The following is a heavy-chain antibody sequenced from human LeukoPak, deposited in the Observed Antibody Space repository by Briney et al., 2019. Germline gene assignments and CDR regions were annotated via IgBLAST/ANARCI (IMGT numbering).Heavy chain of an antibody. CDR2: ISYDGSNK. CDR1: GFTFSSYA. Sequence: GRSLRLSCAASGFTFSSYAMHWVRQAPGKGLEWVAVISYDGSNKYYADSVKGRFTISRDNSKNTLYLQMNSLRAEDTAVYYCARESSSVAFVIWGQGTMVTVSS. J-gene: IGHJ3*02. V-gene: IGHV3-30-3*01. CDR3: ARESSSVAFVI. D-gene: IGHD3-22*01.